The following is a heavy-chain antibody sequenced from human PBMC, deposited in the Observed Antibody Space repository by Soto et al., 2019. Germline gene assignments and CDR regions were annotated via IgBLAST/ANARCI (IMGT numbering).Heavy chain of an antibody. CDR2: ISSSSSYI. V-gene: IGHV3-21*01. D-gene: IGHD6-19*01. Sequence: PGESLKISCAASGFTFSSYSMNWVRQAPGKGLEWVSSISSSSSYIYYADSVKGRFTISRDNAKNSLYLQMNSLRAEDTAVYYCARDRIAVAGQFDYWGQGTLVTVSS. CDR1: GFTFSSYS. CDR3: ARDRIAVAGQFDY. J-gene: IGHJ4*02.